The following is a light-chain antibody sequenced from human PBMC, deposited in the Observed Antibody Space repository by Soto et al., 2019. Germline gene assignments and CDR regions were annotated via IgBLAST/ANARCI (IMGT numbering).Light chain of an antibody. CDR1: SRDVGDYNS. V-gene: IGLV2-11*01. CDR3: CSYGGGYSYV. Sequence: QSALTQPRSVSGSPGPSVTVSCIGTSRDVGDYNSVSWYQQHPGKAPKLMIYDVSKRPSGVPDRFSGSKSGNTASLTISGLQAEDEADYDCCSYGGGYSYVFGIGTKLTVL. CDR2: DVS. J-gene: IGLJ1*01.